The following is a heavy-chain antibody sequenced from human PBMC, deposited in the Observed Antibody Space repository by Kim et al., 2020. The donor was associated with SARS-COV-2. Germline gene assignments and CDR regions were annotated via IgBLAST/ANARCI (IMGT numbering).Heavy chain of an antibody. CDR1: GYSFTSYW. CDR3: ASLGYCSGGSCSRSYPNDAFDI. D-gene: IGHD2-15*01. CDR2: IYPGDSDT. Sequence: GESLKISCKGSGYSFTSYWIGWVRQMPGKGLEWMGIIYPGDSDTRYSPSFQGQVTISADKSISTAYLQWSSLKASDTAMYYCASLGYCSGGSCSRSYPNDAFDIWGQGTMVTVSS. J-gene: IGHJ3*02. V-gene: IGHV5-51*01.